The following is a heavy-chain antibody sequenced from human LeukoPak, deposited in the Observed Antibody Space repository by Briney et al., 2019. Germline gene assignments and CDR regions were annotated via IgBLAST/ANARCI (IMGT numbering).Heavy chain of an antibody. CDR1: GFTFSSYG. D-gene: IGHD2-21*02. J-gene: IGHJ4*02. CDR3: AKASPVTVDY. CDR2: ISYDGSNK. Sequence: SGGSLRLSCAASGFTFSSYGMHWVRQAPGKGLEWVAVISYDGSNKYYADSVKGRFTISRDNSKNTLYLQMNSLRAEDTAVYYCAKASPVTVDYWGQGTLVTVSS. V-gene: IGHV3-30*18.